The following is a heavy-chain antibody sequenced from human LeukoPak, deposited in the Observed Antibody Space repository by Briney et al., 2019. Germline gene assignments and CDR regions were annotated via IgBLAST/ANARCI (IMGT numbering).Heavy chain of an antibody. CDR2: IFSGGST. CDR3: ARVRCSSTRCYYDYYYMDV. V-gene: IGHV3-66*02. Sequence: GGSLRLSCAASGFTLSINYMSWARQAPGKGLEWVSVIFSGGSTYYADSVKGRVAITRDNSKNTLYLQMNSLRAEDTAVDYCARVRCSSTRCYYDYYYMDVWGKGTTVTVSS. D-gene: IGHD2-2*01. CDR1: GFTLSINY. J-gene: IGHJ6*03.